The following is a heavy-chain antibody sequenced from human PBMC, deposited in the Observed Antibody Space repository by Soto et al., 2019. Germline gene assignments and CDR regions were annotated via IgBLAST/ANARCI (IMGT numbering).Heavy chain of an antibody. CDR3: AKDGPRGKYRYYCYGMDV. CDR1: GFTFSSYG. J-gene: IGHJ6*02. CDR2: ISYDGSNK. D-gene: IGHD2-2*01. V-gene: IGHV3-30*18. Sequence: QVQLVESGGGVVQPGRSLRLSCAASGFTFSSYGMHWVRQAPGKGLEWVAVISYDGSNKYYADSVKGRFTISRDNSKNTLYLQMNSLRAEDTAVYYCAKDGPRGKYRYYCYGMDVWGQGTTVTVSS.